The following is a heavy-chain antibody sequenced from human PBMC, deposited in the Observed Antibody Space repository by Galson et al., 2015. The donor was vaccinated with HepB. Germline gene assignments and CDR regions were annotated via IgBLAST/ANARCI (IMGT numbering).Heavy chain of an antibody. CDR2: IIPILGIA. Sequence: SVKVSCKASGGTFSSYTISWVRQAPGQGLEWMGRIIPILGIANYAQKFQGRVTITADKSTSTAYMELSSLRSEDTAVYYCARDLKYCSGGSCNYDYWGQGTLVTVSS. CDR3: ARDLKYCSGGSCNYDY. CDR1: GGTFSSYT. J-gene: IGHJ4*02. D-gene: IGHD2-15*01. V-gene: IGHV1-69*04.